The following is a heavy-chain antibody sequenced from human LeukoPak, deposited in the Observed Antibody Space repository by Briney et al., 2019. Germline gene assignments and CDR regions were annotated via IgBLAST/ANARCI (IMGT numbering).Heavy chain of an antibody. CDR1: GFIFSTYW. D-gene: IGHD2-2*01. J-gene: IGHJ4*02. CDR2: MNSDGSSV. V-gene: IGHV3-74*01. CDR3: VPQEDCSRTTCQFDY. Sequence: GGSLRLSCAASGFIFSTYWMHWVRQAPGKGLVWVSRMNSDGSSVSYADSVKGRFTISRDNAKNTLYLQMNNLRPEDTAVYYCVPQEDCSRTTCQFDYWGQGTLVTVSS.